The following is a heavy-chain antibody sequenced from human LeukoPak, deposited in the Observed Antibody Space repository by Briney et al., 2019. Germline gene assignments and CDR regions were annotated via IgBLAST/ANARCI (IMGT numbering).Heavy chain of an antibody. D-gene: IGHD3-9*01. CDR1: GGTFSSYA. CDR3: ARVKDILTGPLDY. V-gene: IGHV1-69*13. J-gene: IGHJ4*02. Sequence: GASVKVSCKASGGTFSSYAISWVRQAPGQGLEWMGGIIPIFGTANYAQKFQGRVTITADEPTSTAYMELSSLRSEDTAVYYCARVKDILTGPLDYWGQGTLVTVSS. CDR2: IIPIFGTA.